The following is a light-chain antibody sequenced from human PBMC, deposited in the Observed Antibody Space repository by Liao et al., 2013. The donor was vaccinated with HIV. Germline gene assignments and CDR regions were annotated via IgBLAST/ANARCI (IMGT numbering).Light chain of an antibody. V-gene: IGLV3-1*01. CDR3: QTWDSTTYV. CDR2: QDN. Sequence: SYELTQPPSVSVSPGQTANITCSGDYLGDKYASWYQQKPGQSPVLVIYQDNKRPSGIPERYTGSNSGITATLTISRTQAIDEADYYCQTWDSTTYVFGTGTRVTVL. CDR1: YLGDKY. J-gene: IGLJ1*01.